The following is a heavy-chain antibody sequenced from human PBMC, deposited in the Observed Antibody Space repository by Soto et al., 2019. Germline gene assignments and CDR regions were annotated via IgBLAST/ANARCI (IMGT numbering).Heavy chain of an antibody. D-gene: IGHD3-3*01. CDR2: INHSGST. Sequence: SETLSLTCAVYGGSFSGYYWSWIRQPPGKGLEWIGEINHSGSTNYNPSLKSRVTISVDTSKNQFSLKLSSVTAADTAVYYCARGKLTYYDFWSGYYRRRDAFDILGQGTMVTVSS. CDR1: GGSFSGYY. J-gene: IGHJ3*02. CDR3: ARGKLTYYDFWSGYYRRRDAFDI. V-gene: IGHV4-34*01.